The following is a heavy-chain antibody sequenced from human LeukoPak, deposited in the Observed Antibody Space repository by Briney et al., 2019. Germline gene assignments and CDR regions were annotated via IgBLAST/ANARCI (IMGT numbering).Heavy chain of an antibody. J-gene: IGHJ4*02. Sequence: TSETLSLTCTVSGDSISSYSWSWIRQPPGKGLEWIGYVYYSGSTNYNPSLKSRVTISADTSKNQFSLKVRSVTAADTAVYYCARDPNYYGSGSYYNVGFFVLWGQGTLVTVSS. CDR1: GDSISSYS. V-gene: IGHV4-59*01. CDR2: VYYSGST. D-gene: IGHD3-10*01. CDR3: ARDPNYYGSGSYYNVGFFVL.